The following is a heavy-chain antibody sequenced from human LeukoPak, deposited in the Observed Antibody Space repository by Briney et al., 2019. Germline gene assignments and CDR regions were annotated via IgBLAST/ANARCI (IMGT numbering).Heavy chain of an antibody. CDR2: TNPNSGGT. V-gene: IGHV1-2*02. J-gene: IGHJ4*02. Sequence: EASVKVSCKASGYTFTGYYMHWVRQAPGQGLEWMGWTNPNSGGTNYAQKFQGRVTMTRDTSISTAYMELSRLRSDDTAVYYCARQRGYSGYDPLGYWGQGTLVTVSS. CDR3: ARQRGYSGYDPLGY. D-gene: IGHD5-12*01. CDR1: GYTFTGYY.